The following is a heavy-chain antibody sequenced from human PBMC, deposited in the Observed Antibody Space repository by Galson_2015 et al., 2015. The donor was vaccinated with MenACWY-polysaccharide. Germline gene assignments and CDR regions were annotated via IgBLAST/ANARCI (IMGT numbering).Heavy chain of an antibody. CDR1: GFTFSSYA. CDR2: IGGSDNDI. V-gene: IGHV3-23*01. Sequence: SLRLSCAASGFTFSSYAMTWVRQAPGKGLECVSVIGGSDNDIYYADSVRGRFTISRGNSKNTLYLQMSSLRVEDTAIYYCARGGGPRSGSHDTWGQGTLVTVSS. D-gene: IGHD1-26*01. J-gene: IGHJ5*02. CDR3: ARGGGPRSGSHDT.